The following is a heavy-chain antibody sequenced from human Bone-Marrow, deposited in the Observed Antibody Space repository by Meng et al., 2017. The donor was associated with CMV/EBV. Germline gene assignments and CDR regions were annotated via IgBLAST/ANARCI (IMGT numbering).Heavy chain of an antibody. Sequence: SETLSLTCTVSGGSISSGGYYWSWIRQHPGKGLEWIGYIYYSGSTYYNPSLKSRVTISVDTSKNQFSLKLSSVTAADTAVYYCARDPGWQYCSSTSCYRVWGQGTLVTASS. J-gene: IGHJ4*02. V-gene: IGHV4-31*03. CDR3: ARDPGWQYCSSTSCYRV. CDR2: IYYSGST. D-gene: IGHD2-2*02. CDR1: GGSISSGGYY.